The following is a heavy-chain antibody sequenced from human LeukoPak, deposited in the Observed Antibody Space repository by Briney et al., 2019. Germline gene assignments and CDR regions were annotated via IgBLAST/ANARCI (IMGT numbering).Heavy chain of an antibody. Sequence: KVSCKASGGTFSSYAINWVRQMPGKGLEWMGRIDPSDSYTNYSPSFQGHVTISADKSISTAYLQWSSLRASDTAMYYCARQVGCSSTSCYGPRFDPWGQGTLVTVSS. CDR3: ARQVGCSSTSCYGPRFDP. D-gene: IGHD2-2*01. CDR1: GGTFSSYA. J-gene: IGHJ5*02. V-gene: IGHV5-10-1*01. CDR2: IDPSDSYT.